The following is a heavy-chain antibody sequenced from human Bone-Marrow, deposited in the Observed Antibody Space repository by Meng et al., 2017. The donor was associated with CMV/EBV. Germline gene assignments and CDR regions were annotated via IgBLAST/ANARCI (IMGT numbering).Heavy chain of an antibody. CDR3: ARELGSYDFWSGYYSAYYFDY. Sequence: GSYYWSWIRQPPGKGLEWIGYIYSSGSTNYNPSLKSRVTISVDTSKNQFSLKLSSVTAADTAVYYCARELGSYDFWSGYYSAYYFDYWGQGTLVTVSS. J-gene: IGHJ4*02. D-gene: IGHD3-3*01. CDR2: IYSSGST. V-gene: IGHV4-61*01. CDR1: GSYY.